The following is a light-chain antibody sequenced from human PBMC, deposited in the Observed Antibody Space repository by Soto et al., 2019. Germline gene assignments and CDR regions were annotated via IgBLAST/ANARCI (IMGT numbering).Light chain of an antibody. CDR2: EGI. Sequence: QSALTQPASVSGSPGQSITISCTATSSDVGTYNLVSWYQQSPGKAPKVIIYEGIRRPSGVSNRFSGSNSGNTASLTISGLQAEDEADYYCCSYAGDSAVFGGGTKLTVL. J-gene: IGLJ2*01. CDR3: CSYAGDSAV. CDR1: SSDVGTYNL. V-gene: IGLV2-23*03.